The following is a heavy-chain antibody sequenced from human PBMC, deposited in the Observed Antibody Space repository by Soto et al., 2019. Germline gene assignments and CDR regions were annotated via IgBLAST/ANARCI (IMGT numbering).Heavy chain of an antibody. CDR3: ARQREYYYFYMDV. J-gene: IGHJ6*03. CDR2: IYYGGST. CDR1: GGSISSSSYY. V-gene: IGHV4-39*01. Sequence: SETLSLTCSVSGGSISSSSYYWGWIRQPPGKGLEWIGSIYYGGSTYYNPSLKSRVTISVDTSKNQFSLRLSSVTAADTAVYYCARQREYYYFYMDVWGKGTTVTVSS.